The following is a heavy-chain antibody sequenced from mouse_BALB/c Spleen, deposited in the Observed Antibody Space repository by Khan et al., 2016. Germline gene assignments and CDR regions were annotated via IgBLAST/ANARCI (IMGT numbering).Heavy chain of an antibody. CDR2: IDPANGNT. J-gene: IGHJ2*01. D-gene: IGHD4-1*01. CDR3: ARRLLTGFDY. V-gene: IGHV14-3*02. CDR1: GFNIKDTY. Sequence: EVQLQESGAELVKPGASVKLSCTASGFNIKDTYMHWVKQRPEQGLEWLGRIDPANGNTKYDPKFQGKATITADTSSNTAYLQLSSLTSEDTAVYYCARRLLTGFDYWGQGTTLTVSS.